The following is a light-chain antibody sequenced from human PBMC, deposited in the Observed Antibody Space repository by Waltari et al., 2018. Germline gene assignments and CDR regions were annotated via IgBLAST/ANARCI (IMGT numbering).Light chain of an antibody. Sequence: IVLTQSPDTLSLSPGERATLSCRASQRVSSISLVWFQQKPGPAPRLVIYGTSNRATGFPDRFSGSRSETDFTLTISRLEPEDFAMYYCQQYDGSVLTFGGGTKVEL. CDR2: GTS. J-gene: IGKJ4*01. V-gene: IGKV3-20*01. CDR3: QQYDGSVLT. CDR1: QRVSSIS.